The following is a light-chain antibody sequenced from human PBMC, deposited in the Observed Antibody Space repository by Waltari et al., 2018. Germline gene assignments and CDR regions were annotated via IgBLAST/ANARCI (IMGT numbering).Light chain of an antibody. CDR2: EVS. CDR1: SSDIGDYNY. V-gene: IGLV2-14*01. CDR3: TSYTSTNTLV. Sequence: QSALTQPASGSGSPGQSITISCTETSSDIGDYNYVSWYQQHPGKAPKLIIYEVSNRPSWLSNRFSGSKSGNTASLTISGLQAEDEADYYCTSYTSTNTLVFGGGTKLTVL. J-gene: IGLJ2*01.